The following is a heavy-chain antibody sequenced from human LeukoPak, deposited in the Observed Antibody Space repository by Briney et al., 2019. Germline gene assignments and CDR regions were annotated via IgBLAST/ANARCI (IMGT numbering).Heavy chain of an antibody. V-gene: IGHV1-46*01. CDR2: INPSGGST. D-gene: IGHD2-15*01. Sequence: ASVKVSCKASGYTFTSYYMHWVRQAPGQGLEWMGIINPSGGSTSCAQKFQGRVTMTRDTSTSTVYMELSSLRSEDTAVYYCARYGKGPAGYCSGGSCLPVYYFDYWGQGTLVTVSS. J-gene: IGHJ4*02. CDR1: GYTFTSYY. CDR3: ARYGKGPAGYCSGGSCLPVYYFDY.